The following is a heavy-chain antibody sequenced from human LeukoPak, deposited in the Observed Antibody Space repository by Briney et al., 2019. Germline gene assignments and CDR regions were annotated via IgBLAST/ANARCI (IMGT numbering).Heavy chain of an antibody. V-gene: IGHV3-48*02. Sequence: PGGSLRLSCAASGFTFSGYSMNWVRQAPGKGLEWVSYISSSSSTIYYADSVKGRFTISRDNAKNSLYLQMNSLRDEDTAVYYCAREKYPRGRYYDSSGYYSGTSGYYFDYWGQGTLVTVSS. CDR1: GFTFSGYS. CDR3: AREKYPRGRYYDSSGYYSGTSGYYFDY. D-gene: IGHD3-22*01. CDR2: ISSSSSTI. J-gene: IGHJ4*02.